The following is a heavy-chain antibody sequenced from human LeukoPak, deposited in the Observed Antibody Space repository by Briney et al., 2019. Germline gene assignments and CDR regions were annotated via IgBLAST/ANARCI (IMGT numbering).Heavy chain of an antibody. CDR1: GGSINNGGYY. D-gene: IGHD5-24*01. Sequence: SQTLSLTCTVSGGSINNGGYYWSWIRQHPGKGLEWIGYIYYSGSSCYNPSLRSRVTISVDTSKNHFSLKLSSVTAADTAVYYCARNRDGYNSFDYWGQGTLVTVSS. V-gene: IGHV4-31*03. J-gene: IGHJ4*02. CDR2: IYYSGSS. CDR3: ARNRDGYNSFDY.